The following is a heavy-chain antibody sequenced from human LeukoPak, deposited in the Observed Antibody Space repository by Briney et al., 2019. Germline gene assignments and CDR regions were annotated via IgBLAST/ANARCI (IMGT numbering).Heavy chain of an antibody. CDR3: ARDSYNYGFDY. CDR2: IWYDGSNK. V-gene: IGHV3-33*01. D-gene: IGHD5-24*01. Sequence: PGGSLRLSCAASGFTLSNFNMHWVRQAPGKGLEWVAVIWYDGSNKHYADSVKGRFTVSRDNAKNTVSLQMNSLRAEDTALYSCARDSYNYGFDYWGQGTLATVSS. CDR1: GFTLSNFN. J-gene: IGHJ4*02.